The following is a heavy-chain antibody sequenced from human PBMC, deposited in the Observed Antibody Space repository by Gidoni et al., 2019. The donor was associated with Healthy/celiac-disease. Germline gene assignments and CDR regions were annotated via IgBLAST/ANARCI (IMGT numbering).Heavy chain of an antibody. D-gene: IGHD3-22*01. CDR1: GFTFSSYW. V-gene: IGHV3-74*01. Sequence: EVQLVESGGGLVQPGGSLRLSCAASGFTFSSYWMHGVRQAPGKGLVGVSRINRDGSSTSYADSVKGRFTISRDNAKNTLYLQMNRLRAEDTAVYYCARATYYYDSSGYPNWFDPWGQGTLVTVSS. J-gene: IGHJ5*02. CDR3: ARATYYYDSSGYPNWFDP. CDR2: INRDGSST.